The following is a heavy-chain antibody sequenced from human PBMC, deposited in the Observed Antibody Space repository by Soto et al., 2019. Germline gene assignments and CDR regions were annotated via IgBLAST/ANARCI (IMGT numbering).Heavy chain of an antibody. J-gene: IGHJ3*02. D-gene: IGHD5-12*01. CDR1: GFTFNFFG. CDR3: AKERRYSFDAFDI. CDR2: ISYDGREE. V-gene: IGHV3-30*18. Sequence: QEQLVESGGGVVQAGRSLRLSCAASGFTFNFFGMHWVRQAPGKGLEWVAVISYDGREEYYADAVKGRFTMSRDNSKNMVYLEMSSLRPEDTSVYYCAKERRYSFDAFDIWGHGTMVTVSS.